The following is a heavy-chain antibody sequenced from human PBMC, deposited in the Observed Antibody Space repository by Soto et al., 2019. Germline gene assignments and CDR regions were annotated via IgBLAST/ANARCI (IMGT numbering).Heavy chain of an antibody. CDR1: GGSISSSNW. Sequence: QVQLQESGPGLVKPSGTLSLTCAVSGGSISSSNWWSWVRQPPGKGLEWIGEIYHSGSTNYNPSLKSRVTISVEKTKNPFSLNPSSVTDADTAVYYCARVVGGFYYGMDVWGQGTTVSVSS. D-gene: IGHD2-2*01. V-gene: IGHV4-4*02. CDR3: ARVVGGFYYGMDV. J-gene: IGHJ6*02. CDR2: IYHSGST.